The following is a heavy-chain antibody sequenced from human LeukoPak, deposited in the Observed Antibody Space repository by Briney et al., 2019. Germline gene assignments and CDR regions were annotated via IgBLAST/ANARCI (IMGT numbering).Heavy chain of an antibody. CDR2: IIPIFGTA. V-gene: IGHV1-69*06. J-gene: IGHJ5*02. CDR3: ARDTSLVGATGSRFDP. D-gene: IGHD1-26*01. CDR1: GGTFSSYA. Sequence: SVKVSCKASGGTFSSYAISWVRQAPGQGLEWMGGIIPIFGTANYAQKFQGRVTITADKSTSTAYMELSSLRSEDTAVYYCARDTSLVGATGSRFDPWGQGTLVTVSS.